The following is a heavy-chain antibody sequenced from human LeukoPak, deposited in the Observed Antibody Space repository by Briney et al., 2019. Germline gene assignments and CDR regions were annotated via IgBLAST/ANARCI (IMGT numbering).Heavy chain of an antibody. CDR1: GGTFSSYA. J-gene: IGHJ5*02. D-gene: IGHD3-10*01. Sequence: ASVKVSCKASGGTFSSYAISWVRQAPGQGLEWMGWISGYNGNTNYAQKLQGRVTMTTDTSTSTAYMELRSLRSDDTAVYYCARVGSGSYLDWFDPWGQGTLVTVSS. CDR2: ISGYNGNT. V-gene: IGHV1-18*01. CDR3: ARVGSGSYLDWFDP.